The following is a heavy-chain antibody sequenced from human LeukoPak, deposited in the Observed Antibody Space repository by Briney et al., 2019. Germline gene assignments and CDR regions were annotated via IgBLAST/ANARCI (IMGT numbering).Heavy chain of an antibody. CDR2: INPNSGGT. D-gene: IGHD3-9*01. Sequence: ASVKVSCKASGYTFTGYYMHWVRQAPGQGLEWMGWINPNSGGTNYAQKFQGRVTMTRDTSTSTVYMELSSLRSEDTAVYYCARESGGEYDILTGYYDWFDPWGQGTLVTVSS. CDR3: ARESGGEYDILTGYYDWFDP. CDR1: GYTFTGYY. J-gene: IGHJ5*02. V-gene: IGHV1-2*02.